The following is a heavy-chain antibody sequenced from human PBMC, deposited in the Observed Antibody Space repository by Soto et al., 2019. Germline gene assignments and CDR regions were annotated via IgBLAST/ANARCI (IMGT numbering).Heavy chain of an antibody. J-gene: IGHJ6*02. V-gene: IGHV4-61*01. D-gene: IGHD2-8*01. CDR3: ARDRRQMVPIGGYYYYAMDV. Sequence: QVQLQESGPGLVRPSETLSLMCTVSGGSVSSGSSYWSWIRQPPGKELEWIGHIYYSGTTNYSPSLKSRVTISVDTTKNRFSLKVSSVTAADTAVYYCARDRRQMVPIGGYYYYAMDVWGQGTTVTVSS. CDR2: IYYSGTT. CDR1: GGSVSSGSSY.